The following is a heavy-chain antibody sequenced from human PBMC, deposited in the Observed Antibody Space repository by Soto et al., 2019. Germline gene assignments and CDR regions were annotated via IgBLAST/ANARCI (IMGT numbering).Heavy chain of an antibody. CDR3: AKRTSGWYFDY. Sequence: EVQLLESGGNLVQPGGSLRLSCAASGFTFSNYARSWVRQAPGKGLEWVSVISGSGDSTYYADSVKGRFTISRDNSKNTLYLQMNSLRAEDTAVYYCAKRTSGWYFDYWGQGTLVTVSS. J-gene: IGHJ4*02. D-gene: IGHD6-19*01. V-gene: IGHV3-23*01. CDR2: ISGSGDST. CDR1: GFTFSNYA.